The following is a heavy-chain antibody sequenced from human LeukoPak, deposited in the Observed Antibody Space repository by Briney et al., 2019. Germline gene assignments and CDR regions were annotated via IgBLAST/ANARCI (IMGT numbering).Heavy chain of an antibody. CDR1: GGSISSYY. V-gene: IGHV4-59*12. J-gene: IGHJ6*02. Sequence: SETLSLTCTVSGGSISSYYWSWIRQPPGKGLEWIGYIYYSGSTNYNPSLKSRVTISVDTSKNQFSLKLSSVTAADTAVYYCARGSSNYVSYYYYGMDVWGQGTTVTVSS. D-gene: IGHD4-11*01. CDR2: IYYSGST. CDR3: ARGSSNYVSYYYYGMDV.